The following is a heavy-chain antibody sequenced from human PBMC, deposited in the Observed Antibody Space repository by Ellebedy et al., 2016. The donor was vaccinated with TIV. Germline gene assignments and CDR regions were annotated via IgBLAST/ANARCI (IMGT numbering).Heavy chain of an antibody. Sequence: AASVKVSCKTSGFTFTSYGISWVRQAPGQGLEWMGWIRSVNVNRDYSQTFQDRVTLTTETSTTTAYMELTNLTSYDTAIYNCAKGYGPGNWFEHWGQGTLVTVSS. CDR1: GFTFTSYG. D-gene: IGHD3-10*01. J-gene: IGHJ5*02. CDR3: AKGYGPGNWFEH. V-gene: IGHV1-18*04. CDR2: IRSVNVNR.